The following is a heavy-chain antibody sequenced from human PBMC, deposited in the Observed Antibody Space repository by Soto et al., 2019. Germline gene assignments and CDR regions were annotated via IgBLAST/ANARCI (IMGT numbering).Heavy chain of an antibody. CDR1: AGSITTYY. CDR2: IYYSGST. CDR3: ASDRSSGWDQGYGMDV. D-gene: IGHD6-19*01. Sequence: SETLSLTSTVSAGSITTYYWSWIRQPPGKGLEWIGYIYYSGSTSYNPSLKSRVTISVDTSKNQFSLKLRSVTAADTAVYYCASDRSSGWDQGYGMDVWGQGTTVTVSS. J-gene: IGHJ6*02. V-gene: IGHV4-59*01.